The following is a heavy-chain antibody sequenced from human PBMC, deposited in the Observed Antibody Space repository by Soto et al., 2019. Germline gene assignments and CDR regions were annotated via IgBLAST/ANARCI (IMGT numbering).Heavy chain of an antibody. CDR3: ASRTPGHYYDSSGYYFDY. J-gene: IGHJ4*02. D-gene: IGHD3-22*01. V-gene: IGHV4-39*01. Sequence: QLQLQESGPGLVKPSETLSLTCTVSGGSLRSSSYYWGWIRQPPGKRPAWIGSIYYSGSTYYNPSLKSRVPISLDTFKHQCSLSLSSVTAADTAVYYCASRTPGHYYDSSGYYFDYWGQGTLVTVAS. CDR2: IYYSGST. CDR1: GGSLRSSSYY.